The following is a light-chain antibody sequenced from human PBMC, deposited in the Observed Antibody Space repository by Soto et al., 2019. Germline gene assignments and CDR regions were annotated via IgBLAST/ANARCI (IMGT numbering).Light chain of an antibody. V-gene: IGKV3-20*01. CDR2: GAS. CDR1: QSVSSSY. Sequence: EIVLTQSPGTLSLSPGERATLSCRASQSVSSSYLAWYQPKPGQAPRLLIYGASSRATGIQDRFSGSGSGTDFTLTISRLEPEDFSLYYCQQYGSPVTFGQGTKVEIK. CDR3: QQYGSPVT. J-gene: IGKJ1*01.